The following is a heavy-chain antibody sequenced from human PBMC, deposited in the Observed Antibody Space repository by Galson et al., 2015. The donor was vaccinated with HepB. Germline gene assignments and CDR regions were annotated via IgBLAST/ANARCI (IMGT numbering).Heavy chain of an antibody. Sequence: SLRLSCAASGFSVSSNYMHWVRQAPGKGLEWVSLLHSDGSPPYADSVKGRFTISRDNSKNTLYLQMNSLRAEDTAVYYCASPFGIAVSTVLDAFDMWGQGTMVTGSS. V-gene: IGHV3-66*01. J-gene: IGHJ3*02. CDR1: GFSVSSNY. CDR3: ASPFGIAVSTVLDAFDM. D-gene: IGHD6-19*01. CDR2: LHSDGSP.